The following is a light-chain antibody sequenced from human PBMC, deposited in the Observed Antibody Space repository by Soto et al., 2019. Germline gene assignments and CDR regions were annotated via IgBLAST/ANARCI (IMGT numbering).Light chain of an antibody. CDR3: QQYGSSHLT. CDR2: AAS. V-gene: IGKV3-20*01. Sequence: EIMLTQSPGTLSLSPGDRAALSCRASQSVAGSSLAWYQQKPAQAPRLLTYAASNRAPGIPARFSGSGSGTDFSLIIKGLEPEDFAGYFCQQYGSSHLTFGGGTEVDIK. CDR1: QSVAGSS. J-gene: IGKJ4*02.